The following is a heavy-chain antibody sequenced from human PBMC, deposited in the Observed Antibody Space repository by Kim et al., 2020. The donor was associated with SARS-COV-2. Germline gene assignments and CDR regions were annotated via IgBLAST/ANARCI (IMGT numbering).Heavy chain of an antibody. CDR3: ARARITMIVVVKELDN. Sequence: SETLSLTCTVSGGSISSGDYYWSWIRQPPGKGLEWIGYIYYSGSTYYNPSLKSRVTISVDTSKNQFSLKLSSVTAADTAVYYCARARITMIVVVKELDNWGQGTLVTVSS. CDR2: IYYSGST. CDR1: GGSISSGDYY. V-gene: IGHV4-30-4*01. D-gene: IGHD3-22*01. J-gene: IGHJ4*02.